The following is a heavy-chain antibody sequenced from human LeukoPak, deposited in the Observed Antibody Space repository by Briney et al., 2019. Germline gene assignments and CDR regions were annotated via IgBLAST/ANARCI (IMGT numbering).Heavy chain of an antibody. D-gene: IGHD3-10*01. V-gene: IGHV3-11*04. J-gene: IGHJ4*02. CDR3: ARDRFSWFGELLSPNFDY. CDR2: ISSSGSTK. CDR1: GFTFSDYY. Sequence: GGSLRLSCAASGFTFSDYYMSWIRQAPGKGLEWVSYISSSGSTKYYADSVKGRFTISRDNAKNSLYLQMNSLRAEDTAVYYCARDRFSWFGELLSPNFDYWGQGTLVTVSS.